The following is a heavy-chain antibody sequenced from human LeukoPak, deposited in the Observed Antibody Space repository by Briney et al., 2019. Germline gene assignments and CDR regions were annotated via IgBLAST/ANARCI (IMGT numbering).Heavy chain of an antibody. CDR1: GFTFSSYS. J-gene: IGHJ4*02. CDR3: AREDLYYYGSGSGDY. D-gene: IGHD3-10*01. CDR2: ISSSSSTI. Sequence: GGSLRLSCAASGFTFSSYSMNWVRQAPGKGLEWVSYISSSSSTIYYADSVKGRFTISRDNSKKSLYLQMNSLRAEDTAVYYCAREDLYYYGSGSGDYWGQGTLVTVSS. V-gene: IGHV3-48*01.